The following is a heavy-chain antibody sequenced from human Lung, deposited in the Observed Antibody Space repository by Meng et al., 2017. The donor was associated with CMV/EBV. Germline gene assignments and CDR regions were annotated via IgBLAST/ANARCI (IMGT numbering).Heavy chain of an antibody. CDR2: VSGSGSST. V-gene: IGHV3-23*01. J-gene: IGHJ5*02. Sequence: ESXKISXAASGFTFSSYAMTWVRQAPGKGLEWVSSVSGSGSSTYYASSLRGRLTISRDNSENTLFLQINSLTIADTAVYYCARGFSQYSTQNFFDPWGQGPLVTFSS. CDR1: GFTFSSYA. CDR3: ARGFSQYSTQNFFDP. D-gene: IGHD6-13*01.